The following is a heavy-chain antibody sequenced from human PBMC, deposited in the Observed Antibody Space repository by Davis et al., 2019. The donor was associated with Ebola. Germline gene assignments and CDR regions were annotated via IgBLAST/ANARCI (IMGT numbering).Heavy chain of an antibody. Sequence: ASVKVSCKASGYTFTSYYMHWVRQAPGQGLEWMGWINPHNGNTNYAQSVQGRVTMTTDTSTTTAYMEVGSLRSDDTAVYYCARAQFPTTSDHWGQGTLVTVSS. J-gene: IGHJ4*02. D-gene: IGHD1-1*01. CDR3: ARAQFPTTSDH. CDR1: GYTFTSYY. V-gene: IGHV1-18*04. CDR2: INPHNGNT.